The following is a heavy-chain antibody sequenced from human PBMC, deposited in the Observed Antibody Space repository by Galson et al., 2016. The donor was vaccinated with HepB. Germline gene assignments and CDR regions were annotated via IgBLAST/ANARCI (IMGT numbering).Heavy chain of an antibody. CDR2: IDWDDDK. Sequence: PALVKPPQTLTLTCSFSGFSLPTSGMCVSWIRQPPGKALEWLARIDWDDDKYYSTSLKTRLTISKDTSKNQVVLRMTNMGPTDTATYYCARDKPPGHYSLDVWGQGTTVTVYS. V-gene: IGHV2-70*11. J-gene: IGHJ6*02. CDR3: ARDKPPGHYSLDV. CDR1: GFSLPTSGMC.